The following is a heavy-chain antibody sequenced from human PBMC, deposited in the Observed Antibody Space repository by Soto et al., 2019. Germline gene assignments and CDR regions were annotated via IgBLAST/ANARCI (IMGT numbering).Heavy chain of an antibody. D-gene: IGHD6-13*01. Sequence: SETLSLTCTVSGGSISSGGYYWSWIRQHPGKGLEWIGYIYYSGSTYYNPSLKSRVTISVDTSKNQFSLKRSSVTAADTAVYYCARVTEQQLVQRNNWFDPWGQGTLVTVSS. CDR2: IYYSGST. J-gene: IGHJ5*02. CDR1: GGSISSGGYY. V-gene: IGHV4-31*03. CDR3: ARVTEQQLVQRNNWFDP.